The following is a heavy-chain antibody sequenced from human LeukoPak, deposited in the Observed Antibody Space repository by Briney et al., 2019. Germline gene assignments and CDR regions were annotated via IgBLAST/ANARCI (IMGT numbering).Heavy chain of an antibody. D-gene: IGHD2-2*01. CDR3: ARAGGIVVVPAARPLDY. J-gene: IGHJ4*02. CDR1: GYTFTSYA. CDR2: INAGNGNT. V-gene: IGHV1-3*01. Sequence: GASVKVSCKASGYTFTSYAMHWVRQAPGQRLEWMGWINAGNGNTKYSQKFQGRVTITRDTSASTAYMELSSLRSEDTAVYYCARAGGIVVVPAARPLDYWGQGTLATVSS.